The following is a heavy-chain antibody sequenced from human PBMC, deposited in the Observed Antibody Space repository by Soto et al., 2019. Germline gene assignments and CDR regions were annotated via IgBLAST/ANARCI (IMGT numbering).Heavy chain of an antibody. CDR3: SRGVGSGTYYNLYNWFDP. CDR2: ISTYNGNT. J-gene: IGHJ5*02. Sequence: ASVEVSCKASGCTFTSYGLSWVRQAPGQGLEWMGWISTYNGNTNHAQKLQGRVTMTTDTSTSTAYMELRSLRSDDTAVFFCSRGVGSGTYYNLYNWFDPWGQRTLVTVSS. CDR1: GCTFTSYG. D-gene: IGHD3-10*01. V-gene: IGHV1-18*01.